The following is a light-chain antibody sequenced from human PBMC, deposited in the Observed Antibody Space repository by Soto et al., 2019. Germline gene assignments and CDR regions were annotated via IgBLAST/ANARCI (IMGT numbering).Light chain of an antibody. CDR3: QNYNSAPRT. CDR2: AAS. CDR1: QAISSY. Sequence: DIQMTQSPSSLSTSVGDRVTITCRASQAISSYLAWYQQKPGKVPKLLIYAASTLQSGVPSRFSGHGSGTDFTLTIGTLQPEDVATYYCQNYNSAPRTFGQGTKVDI. V-gene: IGKV1-27*01. J-gene: IGKJ1*01.